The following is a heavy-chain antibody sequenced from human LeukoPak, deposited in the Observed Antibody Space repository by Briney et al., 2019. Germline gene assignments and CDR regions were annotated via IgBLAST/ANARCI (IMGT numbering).Heavy chain of an antibody. J-gene: IGHJ6*02. V-gene: IGHV3-23*01. CDR3: ARAEELLLWFGELLSSHYYGMDV. Sequence: GGSLRLSCAASGFTFSNYAMSWVRQAPGKGLEWVSLIGGSGNNIYYADSVKGRFTISRDNAKNTLYLQMNSLRAEDTAVYYCARAEELLLWFGELLSSHYYGMDVWGQGTTVTVSS. CDR2: IGGSGNNI. CDR1: GFTFSNYA. D-gene: IGHD3-10*01.